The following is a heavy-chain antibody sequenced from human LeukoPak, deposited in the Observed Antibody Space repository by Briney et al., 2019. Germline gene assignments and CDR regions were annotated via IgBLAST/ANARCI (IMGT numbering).Heavy chain of an antibody. Sequence: ASVKVSCKASGYTFAGYYMHWVRQAPGQGLEWMGIINPSGGSTSYAQKFQGRVTMTRDTPTSTVYMELSSLRSEDTAVYYCARVGGSYYGDAFDIWGQGTMVTVSS. J-gene: IGHJ3*02. CDR1: GYTFAGYY. CDR2: INPSGGST. D-gene: IGHD1-26*01. CDR3: ARVGGSYYGDAFDI. V-gene: IGHV1-46*01.